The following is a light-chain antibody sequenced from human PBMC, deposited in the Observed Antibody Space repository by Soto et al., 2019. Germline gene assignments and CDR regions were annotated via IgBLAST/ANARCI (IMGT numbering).Light chain of an antibody. CDR3: QQYNNRPPDT. V-gene: IGKV3-15*01. CDR2: GAY. J-gene: IGKJ2*01. Sequence: EIVMTQSPATLSVSPGERATLSCRASQSVNTNLAWYQKKPGQAPSLLIYGAYNRATGIPARFSGSGSGTEFSLTISSLQSEDFAVYYCQQYNNRPPDTFGQGTKLEIK. CDR1: QSVNTN.